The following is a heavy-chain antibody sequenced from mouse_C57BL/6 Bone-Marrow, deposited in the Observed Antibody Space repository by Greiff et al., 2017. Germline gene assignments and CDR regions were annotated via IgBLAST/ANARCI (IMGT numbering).Heavy chain of an antibody. Sequence: VQLVESGAELVRPGTSVKLSCKASGYTFTSYWMHWVKQRPGQGLEWIGVIDPSDSYTNYNQKFKGKATLTVDTSSSTAYMQLSSLTSEDSAVYYCARDPYFDYWGQGTTLTVSS. J-gene: IGHJ2*01. V-gene: IGHV1-59*01. CDR3: ARDPYFDY. CDR1: GYTFTSYW. CDR2: IDPSDSYT.